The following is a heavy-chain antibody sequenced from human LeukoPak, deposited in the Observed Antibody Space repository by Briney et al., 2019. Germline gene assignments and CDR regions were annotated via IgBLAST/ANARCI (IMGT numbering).Heavy chain of an antibody. V-gene: IGHV1-69*13. CDR1: GGTFISYA. D-gene: IGHD5-12*01. CDR3: ARAYGGYDGGYFDY. J-gene: IGHJ4*02. CDR2: IIPIFGTA. Sequence: SVKVSCKASGGTFISYAISWVRQAPGQGLEWMGGIIPIFGTANYAQKFQGRVTITADESTSTAYMELSSLRSEDTAVYYCARAYGGYDGGYFDYWGQGTLVTVSS.